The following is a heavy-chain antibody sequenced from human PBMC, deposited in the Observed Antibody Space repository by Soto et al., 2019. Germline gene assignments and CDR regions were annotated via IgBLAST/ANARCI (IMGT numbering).Heavy chain of an antibody. D-gene: IGHD2-15*01. CDR2: INHSGST. CDR3: ASLGAASYYYYGMDV. CDR1: GGSFSGYY. Sequence: SETLSLTCAVYGGSFSGYYWSWIRQPPGKGLEWIGEINHSGSTNYNPSLKSRVTISVDTSKNQFSLKLSSVTAADTAVYYCASLGAASYYYYGMDVWGQGTTVTVSS. V-gene: IGHV4-34*01. J-gene: IGHJ6*02.